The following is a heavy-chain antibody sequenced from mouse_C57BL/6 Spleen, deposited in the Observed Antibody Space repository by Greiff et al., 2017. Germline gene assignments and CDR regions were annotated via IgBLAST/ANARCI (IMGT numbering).Heavy chain of an antibody. J-gene: IGHJ2*01. V-gene: IGHV1-4*01. CDR2: INPSSGYT. CDR1: GYTFTSYT. D-gene: IGHD3-2*02. Sequence: QVHVKQSGAELARPGASVKMSCKASGYTFTSYTMHWVKQRPGQGLEWIGYINPSSGYTKYNQKFKDKATLTADKSSSTAYMQLSSLTSEDSAVYYCARGSSGPFDYWGQGTTLTVSS. CDR3: ARGSSGPFDY.